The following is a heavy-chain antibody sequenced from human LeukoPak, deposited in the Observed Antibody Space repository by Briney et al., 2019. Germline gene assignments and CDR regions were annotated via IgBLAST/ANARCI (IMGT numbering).Heavy chain of an antibody. CDR2: MNPNSSNT. J-gene: IGHJ5*02. CDR3: ARGPAPHYGSGSSWFDP. Sequence: ASVKVSCKASGYTFTSYVINWVRQATGQGLEWMGWMNPNSSNTGYAQKFQGRVTMTRNTTISTAYMELSSLRSEDTAVYYCARGPAPHYGSGSSWFDPWGQGTLVTVSS. V-gene: IGHV1-8*01. CDR1: GYTFTSYV. D-gene: IGHD3-10*01.